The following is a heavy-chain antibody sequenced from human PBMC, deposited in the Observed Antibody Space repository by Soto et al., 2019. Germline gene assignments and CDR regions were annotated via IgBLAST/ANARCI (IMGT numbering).Heavy chain of an antibody. D-gene: IGHD3-3*01. Sequence: PGGSLRLSCAVSGFSFGTYWMSWVRQAPGKGLEWLASIKQDGSERYYLDSVKGRFTISRDNAKDSLSLQMNSLRGEDTAFYYCARDVGPITIFGEALSGHFDFWGQGTLVTVSS. CDR2: IKQDGSER. CDR3: ARDVGPITIFGEALSGHFDF. J-gene: IGHJ4*02. V-gene: IGHV3-7*03. CDR1: GFSFGTYW.